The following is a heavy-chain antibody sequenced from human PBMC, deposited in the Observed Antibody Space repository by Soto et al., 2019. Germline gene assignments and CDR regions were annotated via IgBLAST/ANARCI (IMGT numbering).Heavy chain of an antibody. V-gene: IGHV1-2*02. CDR2: IGPESGAT. J-gene: IGHJ4*02. Sequence: ASVKVSCKASGYTFTGHYIHWVRQAPEQGPEWMGEIGPESGATRYAQRFQGRVTMTRDMSINTVYMELNNLSPDDTAVYYCGRGRSGQIVVFYWGQRT. D-gene: IGHD1-26*01. CDR3: GRGRSGQIVVFY. CDR1: GYTFTGHY.